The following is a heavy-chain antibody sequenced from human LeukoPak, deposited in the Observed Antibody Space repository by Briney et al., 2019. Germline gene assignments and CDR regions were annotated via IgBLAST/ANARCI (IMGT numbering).Heavy chain of an antibody. CDR1: GFTFRDYD. Sequence: GGSLRLSCAASGFTFRDYDMHWVRQVPGRGLEWVSAIGIGDDTHYPDSVKGRFTISRENAKNSLYLQMNTLRDGDTAVYYCIKGGIRVSGIDAFDIWGQGTMVTVSS. J-gene: IGHJ3*02. CDR2: IGIGDDT. V-gene: IGHV3-13*01. CDR3: IKGGIRVSGIDAFDI. D-gene: IGHD5/OR15-5a*01.